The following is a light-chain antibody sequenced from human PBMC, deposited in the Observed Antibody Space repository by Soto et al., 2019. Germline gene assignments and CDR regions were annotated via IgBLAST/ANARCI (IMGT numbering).Light chain of an antibody. Sequence: DIQMTQSPSTPSASVGGSVTITFRASQSISSWLAWYQQKPGKAPKLLIYTASNLESGVPSRFRGSGSGTEFTLTITSLQPDDFATYYCQQYNSQSTFGQGTRLEI. CDR2: TAS. J-gene: IGKJ5*01. V-gene: IGKV1-5*03. CDR1: QSISSW. CDR3: QQYNSQST.